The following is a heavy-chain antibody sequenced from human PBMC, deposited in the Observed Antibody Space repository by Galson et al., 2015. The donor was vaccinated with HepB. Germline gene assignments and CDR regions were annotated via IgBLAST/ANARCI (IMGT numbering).Heavy chain of an antibody. CDR2: INTNRGDT. CDR1: GYIFTDYY. Sequence: SVKVSCKASGYIFTDYYMHWVRQAPGQGLEWMGWINTNRGDTNYRQKFQGRVTMTRDTSISTAYMELSSLRSDDTAMYFCARDGVGYSHVTYWGQGALVTVSA. J-gene: IGHJ4*02. D-gene: IGHD3-3*01. V-gene: IGHV1-2*02. CDR3: ARDGVGYSHVTY.